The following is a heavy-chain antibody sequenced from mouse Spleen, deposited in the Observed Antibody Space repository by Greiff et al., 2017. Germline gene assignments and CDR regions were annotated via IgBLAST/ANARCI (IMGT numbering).Heavy chain of an antibody. J-gene: IGHJ2*01. CDR3: ARDGYYGPYYFDY. CDR2: ISDGGSYT. V-gene: IGHV5-4*01. CDR1: GFTFSSYA. D-gene: IGHD1-1*01. Sequence: EVKLQESGGGLVKPGGSLKLSCAASGFTFSSYAMSWVRQTPEKRLEWVATISDGGSYTYYPDNVKGRFTISRDNAKNNLYLQMSHLKSEDTAMYYCARDGYYGPYYFDYWGQGTTLTVSS.